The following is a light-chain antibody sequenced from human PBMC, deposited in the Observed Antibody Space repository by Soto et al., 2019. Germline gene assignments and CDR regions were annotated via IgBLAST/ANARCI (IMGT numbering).Light chain of an antibody. Sequence: QSVLTQPRSVSGSPGQSVTISCAGTSSDVGGYNYVSWYQQYPGKAPKLKISDVSKRPSGVPDRFSGSKSGNTASLTISGLQAEDEADYYCCSYAGTYTPVVFGGGTQLTVL. J-gene: IGLJ2*01. CDR3: CSYAGTYTPVV. V-gene: IGLV2-11*01. CDR1: SSDVGGYNY. CDR2: DVS.